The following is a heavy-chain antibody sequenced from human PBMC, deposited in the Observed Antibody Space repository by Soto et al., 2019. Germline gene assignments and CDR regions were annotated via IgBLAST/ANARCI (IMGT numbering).Heavy chain of an antibody. V-gene: IGHV4-59*08. CDR3: ARARQYYDCELDP. J-gene: IGHJ5*02. CDR2: IYYSGGT. Sequence: PSETLSLTCTVSGGSISSYYWSWIRQPPGKGLEWIGYIYYSGGTYSNPSLKSRVVISGDTSKNQFSLKLSSVTAADTAVYYCARARQYYDCELDPWGQGTLVTVSS. CDR1: GGSISSYY. D-gene: IGHD3-22*01.